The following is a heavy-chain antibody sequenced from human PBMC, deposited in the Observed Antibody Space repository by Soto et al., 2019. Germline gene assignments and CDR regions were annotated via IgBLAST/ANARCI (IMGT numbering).Heavy chain of an antibody. Sequence: SETLSLTCTVSGGSISTGGYYWYWIRQHPGMGLECIGYIYYTGSTYYNPSLKSRVTIAVDTSKNQFSLKLTSVTAADTAVYYCATNGNYYDRSGPKYSQHWGQGTLVTVSS. V-gene: IGHV4-31*03. CDR3: ATNGNYYDRSGPKYSQH. J-gene: IGHJ1*01. D-gene: IGHD3-22*01. CDR1: GGSISTGGYY. CDR2: IYYTGST.